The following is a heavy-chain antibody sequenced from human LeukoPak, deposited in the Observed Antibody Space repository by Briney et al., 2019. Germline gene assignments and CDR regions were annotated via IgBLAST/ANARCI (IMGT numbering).Heavy chain of an antibody. J-gene: IGHJ6*02. Sequence: SETLSLTCAVYGGSFSGYYWSWIRQPPGKGLEWIGEINHSGSTNYNPSLKSRVTISVDTSKNQFSLKLSSVTAADTAVYYCARGDYDFWSGYYFGMDVWGQGTTVTVSS. V-gene: IGHV4-34*01. D-gene: IGHD3-3*01. CDR3: ARGDYDFWSGYYFGMDV. CDR1: GGSFSGYY. CDR2: INHSGST.